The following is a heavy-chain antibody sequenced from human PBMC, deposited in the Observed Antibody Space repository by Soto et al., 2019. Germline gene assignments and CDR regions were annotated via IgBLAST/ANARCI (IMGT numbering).Heavy chain of an antibody. J-gene: IGHJ5*02. V-gene: IGHV1-69*06. CDR2: IIPIFGTA. Sequence: ASVKVSCKASGGTFSSYAISWVRQAPGQGLEWMGGIIPIFGTANYAQKFQGRVTITADKSTSTAYMELSSLRSEDTAVYYCARRLHYYDSSGYGDWFDPWGQGTLVTV. CDR3: ARRLHYYDSSGYGDWFDP. D-gene: IGHD3-22*01. CDR1: GGTFSSYA.